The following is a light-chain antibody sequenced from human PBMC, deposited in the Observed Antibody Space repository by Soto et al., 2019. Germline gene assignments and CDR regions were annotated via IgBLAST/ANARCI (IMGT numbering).Light chain of an antibody. Sequence: QSVLTQPPSVSGAPGQRVTISCTGSSSNIGAGYDVHWYQQLPGTAPKLLIYGNSNRPSGVPDRFSGSKSGTSASLAITGLQAEDEADYYCQSYDSSLKDVVFGGGTKVTV. J-gene: IGLJ2*01. CDR1: SSNIGAGYD. V-gene: IGLV1-40*01. CDR2: GNS. CDR3: QSYDSSLKDVV.